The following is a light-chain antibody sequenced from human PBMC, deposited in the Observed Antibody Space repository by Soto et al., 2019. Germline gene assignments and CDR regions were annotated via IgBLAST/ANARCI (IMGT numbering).Light chain of an antibody. Sequence: EIVLTQSPGTLSLSPGKRATLSCRASQTINSNYLVWFQQKPGQAPRLLIYGASSRATGIPDRFSGSGSGTDFTLTISSLEPEDFAVYYCQQCDRSPWTFGQGTKVDIK. CDR3: QQCDRSPWT. J-gene: IGKJ1*01. CDR2: GAS. CDR1: QTINSNY. V-gene: IGKV3-20*01.